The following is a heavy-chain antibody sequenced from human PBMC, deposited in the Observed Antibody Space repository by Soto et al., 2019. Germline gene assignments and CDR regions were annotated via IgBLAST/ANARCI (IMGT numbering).Heavy chain of an antibody. J-gene: IGHJ4*02. Sequence: GGSLRLSCTGSGFTFVDYAMSWFLQAPGKGLEWVGFIRSKVYAGTTEYAASVRGRFIISRDDFKGITYLQMNSLKSEDTGVCYCTRTGAVANRAPTDYWGQGTQVTVSS. D-gene: IGHD6-19*01. CDR2: IRSKVYAGTT. CDR1: GFTFVDYA. CDR3: TRTGAVANRAPTDY. V-gene: IGHV3-49*03.